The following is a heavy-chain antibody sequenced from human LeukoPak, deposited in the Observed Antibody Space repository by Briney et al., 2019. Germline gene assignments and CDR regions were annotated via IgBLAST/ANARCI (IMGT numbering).Heavy chain of an antibody. D-gene: IGHD3-22*01. V-gene: IGHV5-51*01. J-gene: IGHJ4*02. CDR1: GYSSTSYW. CDR3: AGRVVDSSGYYPYYFDY. Sequence: GESLKISCKGSGYSSTSYWIGWVRQMPGKGLEWMGIIYPGDSDTRYSPSFQGQVTISADKSISTAYLQWSSLKASDTAMYYCAGRVVDSSGYYPYYFDYWGQGTLVTVSS. CDR2: IYPGDSDT.